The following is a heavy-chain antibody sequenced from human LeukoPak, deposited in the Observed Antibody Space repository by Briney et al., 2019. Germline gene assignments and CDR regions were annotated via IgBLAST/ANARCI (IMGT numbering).Heavy chain of an antibody. Sequence: PGRSLRLSCAASGFTFSSYGMHWVRQAPGKGLEWVAVISYDGSNKYYADSVKGRFTISRDNAKNSLYLQMNSLRAEDTAVYYCARDCKGIAQLAFDIWGQGTMVTVSS. CDR2: ISYDGSNK. V-gene: IGHV3-30*03. D-gene: IGHD6-13*01. CDR1: GFTFSSYG. J-gene: IGHJ3*02. CDR3: ARDCKGIAQLAFDI.